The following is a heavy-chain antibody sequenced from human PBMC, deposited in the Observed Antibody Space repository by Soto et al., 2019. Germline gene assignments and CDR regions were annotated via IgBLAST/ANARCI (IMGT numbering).Heavy chain of an antibody. Sequence: PSETLSLTCTVSGGSFSSSSYYWGWIRQPPGKGLEWIGSIYYSGSTYYNPSLKSRVTISVDTSKNQFSLKLSSVTAADTAVYFCVRGQPHRITIFEVVIRSYDYGMDVWGQGTTVTVSS. CDR2: IYYSGST. V-gene: IGHV4-39*01. J-gene: IGHJ6*02. CDR3: VRGQPHRITIFEVVIRSYDYGMDV. D-gene: IGHD3-3*01. CDR1: GGSFSSSSYY.